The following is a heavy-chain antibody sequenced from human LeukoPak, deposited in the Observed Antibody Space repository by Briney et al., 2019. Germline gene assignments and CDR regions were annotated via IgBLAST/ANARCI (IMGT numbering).Heavy chain of an antibody. D-gene: IGHD3-22*01. CDR3: ARGLSVVVKQYFQH. J-gene: IGHJ1*01. Sequence: ASVKVSCKASGYTFTSYGISWVRQATGQGLEWMGWMNPNSGNTGYAQKFQGRVTMTRNTSISTAYMELSSLRSEDTAVYYCARGLSVVVKQYFQHWGQGTLVTVSS. CDR1: GYTFTSYG. V-gene: IGHV1-8*02. CDR2: MNPNSGNT.